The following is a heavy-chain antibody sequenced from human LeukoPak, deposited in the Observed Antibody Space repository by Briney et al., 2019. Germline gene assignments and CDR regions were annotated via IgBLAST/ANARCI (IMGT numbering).Heavy chain of an antibody. V-gene: IGHV4-4*07. CDR2: IYTSGST. CDR1: GGSINSYY. D-gene: IGHD6-6*01. CDR3: ARVTYSSSSMSLDGFDI. Sequence: SETLSLTCTVSGGSINSYYWSWIRQPAGKGLEWIGRIYTSGSTNYNPSLKSRVTMSVDTSKNQFSLKLSSVTAADTAVYYCARVTYSSSSMSLDGFDIWGQGTMVTVSS. J-gene: IGHJ3*02.